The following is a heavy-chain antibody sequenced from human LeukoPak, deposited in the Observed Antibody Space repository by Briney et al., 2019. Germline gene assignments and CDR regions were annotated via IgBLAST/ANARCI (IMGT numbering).Heavy chain of an antibody. Sequence: PSQTLCLTCIFSSGSISSGSISNFYWNWIRQPPGKGREWIGDIFYSGTTNYNPALSRRVTISIDTSKNQFSLKLSSVTAADTAVYYCARSDCSGGAWYINFDYWGQRTLVTVSS. J-gene: IGHJ4*02. CDR3: ARSDCSGGAWYINFDY. CDR2: IFYSGTT. V-gene: IGHV4-61*01. D-gene: IGHD2-15*01. CDR1: SGSISSGSISNFY.